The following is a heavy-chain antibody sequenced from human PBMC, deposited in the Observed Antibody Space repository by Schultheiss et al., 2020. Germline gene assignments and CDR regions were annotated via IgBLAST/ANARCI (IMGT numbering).Heavy chain of an antibody. V-gene: IGHV3-74*01. CDR3: ARDLLGWYGAFDI. CDR1: GFTFSSYW. CDR2: INSDGSST. D-gene: IGHD6-19*01. Sequence: GESLKISCAASGFTFSSYWMHWVRQAPGKGLVWVSRINSDGSSTSYADSVKGRFTISRDNPMNTLFLQMDSLRAEDTAVYYCARDLLGWYGAFDIWGQGTMVTVS. J-gene: IGHJ3*02.